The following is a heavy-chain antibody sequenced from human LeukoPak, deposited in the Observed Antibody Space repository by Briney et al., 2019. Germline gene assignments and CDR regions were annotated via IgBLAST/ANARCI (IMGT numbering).Heavy chain of an antibody. Sequence: GGSLRLSCAASGFTFSSYSMNWVRQAPGKGLQWVSSISSSSSYIYYADLVKGRFTISRDNAKRSLYLQMDGLRAVDTGLYYCAPRPLYSSGWYGSWGEGTQVTVSS. CDR1: GFTFSSYS. CDR3: APRPLYSSGWYGS. V-gene: IGHV3-21*01. CDR2: ISSSSSYI. D-gene: IGHD6-19*01. J-gene: IGHJ5*02.